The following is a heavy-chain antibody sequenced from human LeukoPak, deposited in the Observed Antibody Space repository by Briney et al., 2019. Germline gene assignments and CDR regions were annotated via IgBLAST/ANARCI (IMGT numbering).Heavy chain of an antibody. V-gene: IGHV3-30*02. J-gene: IGHJ4*02. Sequence: GGSLRLSCAASGFTVSSNYMSWVRQAPGKGLEWVGFIKYDGSNKYYGDPAKGRFTISRDKSKNTLYLQMNGLRAEDTAVYYCAKDLGITVARIGGFDSWGQGTLVTVSS. CDR1: GFTVSSNY. D-gene: IGHD6-19*01. CDR2: IKYDGSNK. CDR3: AKDLGITVARIGGFDS.